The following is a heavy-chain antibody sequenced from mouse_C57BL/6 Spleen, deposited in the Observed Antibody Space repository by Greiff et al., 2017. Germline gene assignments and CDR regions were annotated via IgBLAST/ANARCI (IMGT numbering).Heavy chain of an antibody. CDR1: GYTFTSYW. CDR2: IYPGSGST. D-gene: IGHD1-1*01. CDR3: ARYPLLITTVVADYFDY. Sequence: QVQLQQPGAELVKPGASVKMSCKASGYTFTSYWITWVKQRPGQGLEWIGDIYPGSGSTNYNEKFKSKATLTVDTSSSTAYMQLSSLTSEDSAVYYCARYPLLITTVVADYFDYWGQGTTLTVSS. J-gene: IGHJ2*01. V-gene: IGHV1-55*01.